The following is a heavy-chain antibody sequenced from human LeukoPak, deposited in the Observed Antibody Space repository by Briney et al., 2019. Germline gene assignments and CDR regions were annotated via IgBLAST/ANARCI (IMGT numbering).Heavy chain of an antibody. V-gene: IGHV3-23*01. CDR2: ISGSGGST. CDR1: GFTFTSYG. D-gene: IGHD3-10*01. Sequence: GGSLRLSCEASGFTFTSYGMSWVRQAPGKGLEWVSAISGSGGSTYYADSVKGRLIISRDNSKNTLYLQMSSLRVDDTAVYYCAKGRAGMVRGVCDYWGQGTLVTVSS. CDR3: AKGRAGMVRGVCDY. J-gene: IGHJ4*02.